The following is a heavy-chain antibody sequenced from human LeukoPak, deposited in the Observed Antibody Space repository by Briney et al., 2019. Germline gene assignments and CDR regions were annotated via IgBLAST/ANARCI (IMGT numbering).Heavy chain of an antibody. CDR3: VKDGSTVTTPKFNY. CDR2: ISSNGGST. V-gene: IGHV3-64D*06. CDR1: GFTFSSYA. J-gene: IGHJ4*02. D-gene: IGHD4-17*01. Sequence: PGGSLRLSCSASGFTFSSYAMHWVRQAPGKGLEYVSAISSNGGSTYYADSVKGRFTISRDNSKNTLYLQMGSLRAEDTAVYYCVKDGSTVTTPKFNYWGQGTLVTVSS.